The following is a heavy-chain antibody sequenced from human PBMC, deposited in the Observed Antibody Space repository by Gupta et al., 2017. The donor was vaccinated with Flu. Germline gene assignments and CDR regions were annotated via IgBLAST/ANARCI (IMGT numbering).Heavy chain of an antibody. CDR2: INHSGST. J-gene: IGHJ4*02. CDR3: ARGDYYGSGTASFDY. Sequence: QVQLQQWGAGLLKPSETLSLTCAVYGGSFSGYYWSWIRQPPGKGLEWIGEINHSGSTNYNPSLKSRVTISVDTSKNQFSLKLSSVTAADTAVYYCARGDYYGSGTASFDYWGQGTLVTVSS. CDR1: GGSFSGYY. V-gene: IGHV4-34*01. D-gene: IGHD3-10*01.